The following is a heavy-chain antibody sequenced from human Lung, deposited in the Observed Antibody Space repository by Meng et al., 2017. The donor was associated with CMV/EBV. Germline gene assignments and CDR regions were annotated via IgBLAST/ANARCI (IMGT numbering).Heavy chain of an antibody. J-gene: IGHJ4*02. Sequence: GGSXRLSCAASGFILSSYSMNWVRQAPGKGLEWVSSISISSGYKNYADSVKGRFTISRDNAKNSLYLQMNSLRAEDTAVYYCARVPSGDYPYSGQGTLGTVSS. CDR3: ARVPSGDYPY. V-gene: IGHV3-21*01. D-gene: IGHD4-17*01. CDR1: GFILSSYS. CDR2: ISISSGYK.